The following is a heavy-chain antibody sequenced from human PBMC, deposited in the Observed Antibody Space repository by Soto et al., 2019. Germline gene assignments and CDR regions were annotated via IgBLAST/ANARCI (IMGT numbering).Heavy chain of an antibody. CDR2: ISSGSTTT. J-gene: IGHJ5*02. D-gene: IGHD4-17*01. CDR1: GFTFTDFA. V-gene: IGHV3-48*01. CDR3: VKDVDGDPSRSPT. Sequence: EEQVVESGGGLIQPGGSLRLSCAASGFTFTDFAMNWVRQAPGKGLELVAYISSGSTTTYYADSVKGRFTISRDNAKSSLDLQMESLEAEEHAVFYWVKDVDGDPSRSPTLGQGTLVTVSS.